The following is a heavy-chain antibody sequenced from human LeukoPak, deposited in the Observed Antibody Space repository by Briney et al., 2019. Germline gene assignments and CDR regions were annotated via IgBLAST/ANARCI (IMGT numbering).Heavy chain of an antibody. CDR3: AREMGVVTAHGIDV. V-gene: IGHV4-39*02. CDR1: GGSISSISSNNYH. J-gene: IGHJ6*02. CDR2: IYYSGST. Sequence: PSETLSLTCIVSGGSISSISSNNYHWGWIRRPPGKGLEWIGSIYYSGSTYYNPSLKSRVTISVDTSKNQFSLKLSSVTAADTALYYCAREMGVVTAHGIDVWGQGTTVTVSS. D-gene: IGHD4-23*01.